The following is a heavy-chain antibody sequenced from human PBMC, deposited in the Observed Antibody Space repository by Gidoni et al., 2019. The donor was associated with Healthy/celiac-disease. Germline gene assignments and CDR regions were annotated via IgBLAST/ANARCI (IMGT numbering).Heavy chain of an antibody. V-gene: IGHV3-20*04. D-gene: IGHD5-12*01. CDR3: AREGRGYLFDY. Sequence: VQLVASGGVVVRLGGSLRRPCDAPGPTFDDYGMSWVLQAPGKGLEWVSGINWNGGSTGYADSVKGRFTISRDNAKNSLYLQMNSLRAEDTALYYCAREGRGYLFDYWGQGTLVTVSS. J-gene: IGHJ4*02. CDR2: INWNGGST. CDR1: GPTFDDYG.